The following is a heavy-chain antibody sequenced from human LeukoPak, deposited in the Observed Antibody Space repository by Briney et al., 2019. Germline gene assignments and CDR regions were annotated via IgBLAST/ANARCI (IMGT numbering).Heavy chain of an antibody. CDR1: GGSISDYY. D-gene: IGHD2-21*01. V-gene: IGHV4-59*01. J-gene: IGHJ4*02. CDR3: ARGESYFNS. Sequence: PSETLSLTCTVSGGSISDYYWSWIRQPPGKGLEWIGYIYYTGRIDSNPSLKSRVTISTDTSKNQFSLNLRSVTAADTAIYYCARGESYFNSWGQGTLVTVSS. CDR2: IYYTGRI.